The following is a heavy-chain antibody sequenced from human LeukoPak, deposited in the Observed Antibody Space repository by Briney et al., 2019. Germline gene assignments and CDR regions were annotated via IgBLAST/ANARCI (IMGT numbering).Heavy chain of an antibody. CDR2: FYYAGST. J-gene: IGHJ4*02. D-gene: IGHD4-17*01. CDR3: AGYHAYGVTTPPLGY. Sequence: SETLSLTCSVSNGSITSGHYYWGWIRQPPGKGLEWIASFYYAGSTYYNPSLKSRVTVSVAVSKNQFSLGLTSVTAADTAVYYCAGYHAYGVTTPPLGYWGQGTLVTVSS. V-gene: IGHV4-39*07. CDR1: NGSITSGHYY.